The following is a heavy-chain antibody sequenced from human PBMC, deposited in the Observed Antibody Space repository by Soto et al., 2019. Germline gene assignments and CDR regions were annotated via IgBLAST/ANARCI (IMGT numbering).Heavy chain of an antibody. V-gene: IGHV3-73*01. J-gene: IGHJ4*02. D-gene: IGHD1-26*01. CDR1: GFTFSGSA. CDR2: IRSKANSYAT. Sequence: GGSLRLSCAASGFTFSGSAMHWVRQASGKGLEWVGRIRSKANSYATAYAASVKGRFTISRDDSKNTAYLQMSSLETEDTAVYYCTSLLVGANPSDYWGQGTLVTVSS. CDR3: TSLLVGANPSDY.